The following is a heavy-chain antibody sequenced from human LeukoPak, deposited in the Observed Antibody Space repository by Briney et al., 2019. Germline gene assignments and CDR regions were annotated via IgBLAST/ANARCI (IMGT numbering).Heavy chain of an antibody. CDR3: ARERVVGATRDAFDI. CDR1: EFTFSMYG. V-gene: IGHV3-23*01. CDR2: ISGSGGST. Sequence: GGSLRLSCAASEFTFSMYGMSWVRQAPGKGLEWVSAISGSGGSTYYADSVKGRFTISRDNSKNTLYLQMNSLRAEDTAVYYCARERVVGATRDAFDIWGQGTMVTVSS. D-gene: IGHD1-26*01. J-gene: IGHJ3*02.